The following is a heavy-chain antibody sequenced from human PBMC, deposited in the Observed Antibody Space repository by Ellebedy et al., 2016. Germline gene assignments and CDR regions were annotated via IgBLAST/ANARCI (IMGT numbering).Heavy chain of an antibody. CDR3: ARPSSTVTHGPGAFDI. D-gene: IGHD4-17*01. CDR1: GYSFTNYW. J-gene: IGHJ3*02. CDR2: IYPGDSDT. V-gene: IGHV5-51*01. Sequence: GESLKISXKGSGYSFTNYWIGWVRQMPGKGLEWMGIIYPGDSDTRYSPSFQGQVTISADKSISTAYLQWSSLKASDTAMYYCARPSSTVTHGPGAFDIWGQGTMVTVSS.